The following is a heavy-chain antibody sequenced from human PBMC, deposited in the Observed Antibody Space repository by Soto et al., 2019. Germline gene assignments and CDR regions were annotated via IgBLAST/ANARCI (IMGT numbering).Heavy chain of an antibody. CDR2: INHSGST. J-gene: IGHJ6*02. CDR3: ARDRWNWNFQGYYYYGMDV. V-gene: IGHV4-34*01. Sequence: SETLSLTCAVYGGSFSGYYWSWIRQPPGKGLEWIGEINHSGSTNYNPSLKSRVTISVDTSKNQFSLRLSSVTAADTAVYYCARDRWNWNFQGYYYYGMDVWGQGTTVTVSS. D-gene: IGHD1-7*01. CDR1: GGSFSGYY.